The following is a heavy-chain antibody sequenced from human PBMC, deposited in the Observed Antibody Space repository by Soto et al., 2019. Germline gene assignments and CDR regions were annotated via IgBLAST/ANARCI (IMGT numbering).Heavy chain of an antibody. Sequence: PGGSLRLSCVASGFNFRGYAMSWVRQAPGKGLEWVSGIIGSGRDTYYADSVKGRFTISRDNSENRVDLQMSSLRDEDTAVYYCAKDPYSLRPATCFLCWGPGTLVT. CDR2: IIGSGRDT. D-gene: IGHD5-18*01. CDR3: AKDPYSLRPATCFLC. V-gene: IGHV3-23*01. CDR1: GFNFRGYA. J-gene: IGHJ4*02.